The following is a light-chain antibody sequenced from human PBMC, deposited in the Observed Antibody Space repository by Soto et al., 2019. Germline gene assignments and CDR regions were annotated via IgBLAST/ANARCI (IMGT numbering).Light chain of an antibody. CDR1: KSVFYSSNSKNY. CDR2: WAS. J-gene: IGKJ1*01. V-gene: IGKV4-1*01. Sequence: DIVMTQSPASPAVSLGEKATINCKSRKSVFYSSNSKNYLAWYQQKPGQPPNLLIYWASTRESGVPDRFSGSGSGTDLTITISSLQAEDVEVYYCQQYYSTPQTFGQGTKVDIK. CDR3: QQYYSTPQT.